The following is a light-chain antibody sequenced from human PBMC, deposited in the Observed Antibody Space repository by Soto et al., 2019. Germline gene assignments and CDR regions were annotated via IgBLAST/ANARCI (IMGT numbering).Light chain of an antibody. CDR2: GAS. V-gene: IGKV3-20*01. CDR3: QQYGSSPLIT. Sequence: EIVLTQSPGTLSLSPGERATLSCRASQSVSSSYLAWYQQKPGQAPRLLIYGASSRATGIPDRFSGSGSGTDFTIIISRLEPEDFAVYYCQQYGSSPLITFGGGTKVEIK. CDR1: QSVSSSY. J-gene: IGKJ4*01.